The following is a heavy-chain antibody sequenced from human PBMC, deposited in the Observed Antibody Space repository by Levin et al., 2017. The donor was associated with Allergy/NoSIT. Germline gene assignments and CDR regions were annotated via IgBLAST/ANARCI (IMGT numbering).Heavy chain of an antibody. CDR3: ARGWGQQQLFFDY. CDR1: GGSFSGYY. CDR2: INHSGST. D-gene: IGHD6-13*01. V-gene: IGHV4-34*01. Sequence: SETLSLTCAVYGGSFSGYYWSWIRQPPGKGLEWIGEINHSGSTNYNPSLKSRVTISVDTSKNQFSLKLSSVTAADTAVYYCARGWGQQQLFFDYWGQGTLVTVSS. J-gene: IGHJ4*02.